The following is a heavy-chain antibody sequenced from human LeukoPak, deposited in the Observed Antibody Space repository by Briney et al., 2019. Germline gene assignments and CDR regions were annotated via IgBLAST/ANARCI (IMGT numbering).Heavy chain of an antibody. V-gene: IGHV3-30*18. CDR2: ISYDGSNK. Sequence: PGGSLRLSCAASGFTFRSYGMHWVRQAPGKGLEWVAVISYDGSNKYYADSVKGRFTISRDNSKNTLYLQMNSLRAEDTAVYYCAKDTIDYWGQGTLVTVSS. CDR3: AKDTIDY. CDR1: GFTFRSYG. J-gene: IGHJ4*02.